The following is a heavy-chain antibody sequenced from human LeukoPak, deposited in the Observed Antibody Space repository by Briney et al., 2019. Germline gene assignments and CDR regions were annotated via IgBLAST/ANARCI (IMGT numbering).Heavy chain of an antibody. CDR2: IIPIFGTA. D-gene: IGHD3-22*01. V-gene: IGHV1-69*05. CDR1: GGTFSSYA. Sequence: GASVKVSCKASGGTFSSYAISWVRQAPGQGLEWMGGIIPIFGTANYAQKFQGRVTITTDESTSTAYMELSSLRSEDTAVYYCARVFTSPRGSYDSSGYYLNWFDPWGQGTLVTVSS. CDR3: ARVFTSPRGSYDSSGYYLNWFDP. J-gene: IGHJ5*02.